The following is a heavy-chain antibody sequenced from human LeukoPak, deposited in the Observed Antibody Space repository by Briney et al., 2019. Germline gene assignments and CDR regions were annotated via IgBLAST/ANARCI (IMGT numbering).Heavy chain of an antibody. V-gene: IGHV4-4*07. CDR2: IYTRGST. CDR3: ARRGESGYDLTNWFDP. D-gene: IGHD5-12*01. Sequence: SETLSLTCTVSGGSINNYYWSWIRQPAGKGLEWIGRIYTRGSTNYNPSLKSRVTISVDTSKNQFSLKLSSVTAADTAVYYCARRGESGYDLTNWFDPWGQGTLVTVSS. CDR1: GGSINNYY. J-gene: IGHJ5*02.